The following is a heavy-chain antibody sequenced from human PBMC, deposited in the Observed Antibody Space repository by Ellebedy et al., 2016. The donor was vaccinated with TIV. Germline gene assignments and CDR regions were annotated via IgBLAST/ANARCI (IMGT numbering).Heavy chain of an antibody. J-gene: IGHJ4*02. CDR1: GFTFSSYS. V-gene: IGHV3-23*01. CDR3: AKHGEEVWNDVGEY. Sequence: PGGSLRLSCAASGFTFSSYSMNWVRQAPGKGLEWVSAISGSGGSTYYADSVKGRFTISRDNSKNTLYLQMNSLRAEDTAVYYCAKHGEEVWNDVGEYWGQGTLVTVSS. D-gene: IGHD1-1*01. CDR2: ISGSGGST.